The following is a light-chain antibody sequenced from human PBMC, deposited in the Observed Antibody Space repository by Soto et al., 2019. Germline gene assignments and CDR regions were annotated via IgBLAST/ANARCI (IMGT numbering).Light chain of an antibody. CDR1: SSDVGAYIY. CDR2: EVS. V-gene: IGLV2-8*01. J-gene: IGLJ1*01. Sequence: QSALPQPPSASGSPGQSVTISCAGSSSDVGAYIYVSWYQQHPGKAPKLMTYEVSKRPSGVPRRFSGSKSGNTASLTVSGLQAEDEADYYCSSYAGSNNFVFGTGTKLTVL. CDR3: SSYAGSNNFV.